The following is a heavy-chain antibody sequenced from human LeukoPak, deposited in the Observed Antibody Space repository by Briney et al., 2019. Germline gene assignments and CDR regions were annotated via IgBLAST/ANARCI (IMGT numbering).Heavy chain of an antibody. CDR3: ARGNYFDY. V-gene: IGHV4-59*08. J-gene: IGHJ4*02. CDR1: GGSISSYY. Sequence: SETLSLTCTVSGGSISSYYWSWIRQPPGKGLEWIGYIYYSGSTNYNPSLKSRVTISVDTSKNQFSLKLSSVTAADTAVYYCARGNYFDYWGQGTLVTVSS. CDR2: IYYSGST.